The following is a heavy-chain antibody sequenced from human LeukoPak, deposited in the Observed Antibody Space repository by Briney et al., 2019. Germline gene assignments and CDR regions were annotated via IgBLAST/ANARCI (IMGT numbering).Heavy chain of an antibody. CDR1: GFTFSSYG. D-gene: IGHD6-19*01. CDR2: IKQDGSEK. J-gene: IGHJ4*02. V-gene: IGHV3-7*01. CDR3: ARKSSASASCFDY. Sequence: PGRSLRLSCAASGFTFSSYGMHWVRQAPGKGLEWVANIKQDGSEKYYVDSVKGRFTISRDNAKNSLYLQMNSLRAEDTAVYYCARKSSASASCFDYWGQGTLVTVSS.